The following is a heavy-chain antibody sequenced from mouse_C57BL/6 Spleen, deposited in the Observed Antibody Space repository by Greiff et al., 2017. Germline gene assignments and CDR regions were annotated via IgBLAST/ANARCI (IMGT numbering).Heavy chain of an antibody. D-gene: IGHD1-1*01. V-gene: IGHV5-4*01. Sequence: EVQLVESGGGLVKPGGSLKLSCAASGFTFSSYAMSWVRQTPEKGLEWVATISDGGSNTYYPDNVKGRFTISRDNAKNNLYLQRSKLKSEDTAMYYCAREYGSIHSYWYFDVWGTGTTVTVSS. CDR2: ISDGGSNT. J-gene: IGHJ1*03. CDR1: GFTFSSYA. CDR3: AREYGSIHSYWYFDV.